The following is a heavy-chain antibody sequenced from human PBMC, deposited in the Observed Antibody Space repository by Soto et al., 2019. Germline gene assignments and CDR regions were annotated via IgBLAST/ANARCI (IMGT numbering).Heavy chain of an antibody. V-gene: IGHV4-59*01. CDR1: GGSISSYY. CDR3: ASTYYDILTGYSPLFDP. CDR2: IYYSGST. Sequence: PSETLSLTCTVSGGSISSYYWSWIRQPPGKGLEWIGYIYYSGSTNYNPSLKSRVTISVDTSKNQFSLKLSSVTAADTAVYYCASTYYDILTGYSPLFDPWGQGTLVTVSS. D-gene: IGHD3-9*01. J-gene: IGHJ5*02.